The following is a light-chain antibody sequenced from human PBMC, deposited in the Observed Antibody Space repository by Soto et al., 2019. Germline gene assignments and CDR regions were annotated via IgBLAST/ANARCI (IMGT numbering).Light chain of an antibody. CDR3: QQYGSSPN. CDR2: GAF. Sequence: EVVLTQSPVTLSLSPGERATLSCRASQSFRGLLAWYQQKPGQAPRLLLYGAFNRATGIPDRFSGSGSGTDFTLTISRLEPEDFAVNYCQQYGSSPNIGQGTRLEIK. V-gene: IGKV3-20*01. CDR1: QSFRGL. J-gene: IGKJ5*01.